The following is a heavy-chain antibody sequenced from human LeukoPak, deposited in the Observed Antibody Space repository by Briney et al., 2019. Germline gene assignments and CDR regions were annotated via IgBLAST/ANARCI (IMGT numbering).Heavy chain of an antibody. CDR1: GGSISSSSYY. V-gene: IGHV4-39*07. CDR3: ARGVLYCSSTSCYGNWFDP. D-gene: IGHD2-2*01. Sequence: SETLSLTCTVSGGSISSSSYYWGWTRQPPGKGLEWIGSIYYSGSTYYNPSLKSRVTISVDTSKNQFSLKLSSVTAADTAVYYCARGVLYCSSTSCYGNWFDPWGQGTLVTVSS. CDR2: IYYSGST. J-gene: IGHJ5*02.